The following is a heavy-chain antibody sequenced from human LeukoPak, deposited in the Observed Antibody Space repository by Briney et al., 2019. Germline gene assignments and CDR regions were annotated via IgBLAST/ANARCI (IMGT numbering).Heavy chain of an antibody. V-gene: IGHV4-39*01. J-gene: IGHJ4*02. D-gene: IGHD3-22*01. Sequence: SETLSLTCTVSGGSISSSSYYWGWIRQPPGKGLEWIGSIYYSGSTYYNPSLKSRVTISVDTSKNQFSLKLSSVTAADTAVYYCARHGASPIVVDSGDNYFDYWGQGTLVTVSS. CDR1: GGSISSSSYY. CDR3: ARHGASPIVVDSGDNYFDY. CDR2: IYYSGST.